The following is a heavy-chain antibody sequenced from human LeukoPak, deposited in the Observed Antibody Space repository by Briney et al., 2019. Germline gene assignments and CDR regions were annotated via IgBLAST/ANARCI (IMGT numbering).Heavy chain of an antibody. CDR2: ISGSGGST. Sequence: GGSLRLSCAASGFTFSSYGMSWVHQAPGKGLEWVSGISGSGGSTYYADPVKGRFTISRDNAKNSLYLQMNSLRAEDTAVYYCASSVVVVTGLDYWGQGTLVTVSS. V-gene: IGHV3-23*01. J-gene: IGHJ4*02. CDR1: GFTFSSYG. CDR3: ASSVVVVTGLDY. D-gene: IGHD2-15*01.